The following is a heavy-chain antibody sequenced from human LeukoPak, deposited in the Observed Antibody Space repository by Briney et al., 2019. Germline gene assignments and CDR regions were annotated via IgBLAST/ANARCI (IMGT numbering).Heavy chain of an antibody. D-gene: IGHD1-14*01. CDR1: GLTVSTNY. Sequence: GGSLRLSCAAPGLTVSTNYMGWVRQAPGKGLEWVSVIFSGGATYYADSVKGRFIMSRDSSENTLYLQMNSLKAEDTAVYYCATGPKPNYFDYWGQGTLVTVSS. CDR3: ATGPKPNYFDY. V-gene: IGHV3-66*01. J-gene: IGHJ4*02. CDR2: IFSGGAT.